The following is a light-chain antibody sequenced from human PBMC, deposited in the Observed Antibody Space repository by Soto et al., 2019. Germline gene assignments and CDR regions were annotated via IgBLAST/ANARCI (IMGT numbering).Light chain of an antibody. J-gene: IGKJ2*01. CDR3: QQYNNWPPYT. V-gene: IGKV3-15*01. CDR2: DAS. Sequence: ELVMTQSPATLSVSPGERATLSCRASQSVGSKLAWYQQKPGLAPRLLIYDASTRATGIPARFSSSGSGTEFTLTISSLQSEDFAVYYCQQYNNWPPYTFGQGTKLEIK. CDR1: QSVGSK.